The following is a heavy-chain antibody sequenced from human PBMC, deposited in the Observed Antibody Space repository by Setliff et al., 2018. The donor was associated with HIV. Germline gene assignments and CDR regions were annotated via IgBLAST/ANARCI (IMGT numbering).Heavy chain of an antibody. V-gene: IGHV4-39*01. CDR1: GASIPSSSHY. J-gene: IGHJ4*02. Sequence: SETLSLTCTVSGASIPSSSHYWGWIRQPPGKGLQWIGTIFSSGSTYYDPSLKSRVTISIDSTKNQISLKLNFVTAADTAVYYCARHVDIVAPFDVWGQGTLVTVS. CDR3: ARHVDIVAPFDV. CDR2: IFSSGST. D-gene: IGHD5-12*01.